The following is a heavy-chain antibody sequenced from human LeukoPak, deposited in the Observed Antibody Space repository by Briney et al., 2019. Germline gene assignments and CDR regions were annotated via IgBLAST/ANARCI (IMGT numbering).Heavy chain of an antibody. D-gene: IGHD2/OR15-2a*01. CDR2: ISSSSSYI. J-gene: IGHJ4*02. Sequence: PGGSLTLSCAASGFTFSSYSMNWVRQAPGKGLEWVSSISSSSSYIYYADSVKGRFTISRDNAKNPLYLQMNSLRAEDTAVYYCARDARLNSVERDPYYFDYWGQGTLVTVSS. CDR3: ARDARLNSVERDPYYFDY. V-gene: IGHV3-21*01. CDR1: GFTFSSYS.